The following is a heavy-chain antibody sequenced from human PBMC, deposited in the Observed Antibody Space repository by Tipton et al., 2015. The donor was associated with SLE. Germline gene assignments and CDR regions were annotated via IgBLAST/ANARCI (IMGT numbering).Heavy chain of an antibody. V-gene: IGHV4-59*11. Sequence: TLSLTCTVSGGSINNHYWNWIRQPPGKGLEWIGSIYHSGSTFYNPSLKSRVTVSVDTSKNQFSLSLNSVTAADTAVYFCAREVIAVSDSDAFDIWGQGTVVTVSS. CDR3: AREVIAVSDSDAFDI. CDR1: GGSINNHY. CDR2: IYHSGST. D-gene: IGHD2-21*01. J-gene: IGHJ3*02.